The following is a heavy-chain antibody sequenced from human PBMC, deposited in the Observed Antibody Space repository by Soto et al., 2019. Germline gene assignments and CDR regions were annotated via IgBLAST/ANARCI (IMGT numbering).Heavy chain of an antibody. CDR3: ARTITGWSVWYFDL. CDR1: GFTVSSDY. D-gene: IGHD6-19*01. V-gene: IGHV3-66*01. J-gene: IGHJ2*01. Sequence: EVQLVESGGGLVQPGGSLRPSCAASGFTVSSDYMRWVRQAPGKGLEWVSVIYSGGSTYYADSVKGRFTISRDNSKNTVYLQMNSLRVEDTAVYYCARTITGWSVWYFDLWGRGTLVTVSS. CDR2: IYSGGST.